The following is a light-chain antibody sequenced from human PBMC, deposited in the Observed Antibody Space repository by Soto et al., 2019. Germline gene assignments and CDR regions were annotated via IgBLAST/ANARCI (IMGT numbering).Light chain of an antibody. J-gene: IGLJ1*01. Sequence: QSALTQPPSASRSPGQSVTVSCTGTSSDVGGYYYVSWYQQHPGKAPKLMIYEVSKRPSGVPDRFSGSKSGNTASLTVSGLQAEDEADYYCSSYAGTNTPYVFGTGTKLTVL. CDR1: SSDVGGYYY. V-gene: IGLV2-8*02. CDR3: SSYAGTNTPYV. CDR2: EVS.